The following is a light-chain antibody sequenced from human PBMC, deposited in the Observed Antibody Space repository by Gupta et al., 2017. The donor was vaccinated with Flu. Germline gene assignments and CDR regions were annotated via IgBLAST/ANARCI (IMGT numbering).Light chain of an antibody. J-gene: IGLJ2*01. CDR2: DVS. Sequence: QSALPQPRSVSGSPGQSVTISCTGTSSDVGGDNYVSWYQQHPGKAPKLMIYDVSKRPSGVPDRFSGAKSGNTASLTISGLQAEDEADYYCCSYAGSYTKVFGGGTKLTVL. CDR1: SSDVGGDNY. V-gene: IGLV2-11*01. CDR3: CSYAGSYTKV.